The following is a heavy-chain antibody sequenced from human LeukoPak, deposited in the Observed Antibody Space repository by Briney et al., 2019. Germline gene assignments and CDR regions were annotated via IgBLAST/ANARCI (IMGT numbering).Heavy chain of an antibody. CDR3: TRHGVMTTVTTGSEDYYYGMDV. CDR2: ISGTSSLI. D-gene: IGHD4-17*01. CDR1: GFTFSTYS. Sequence: PGGSLRLSCAASGFTFSTYSMNWVRQAPGKGLEWVSYISGTSSLIYYADSVKGRFTISRDNAKNSLYLQMNSLKTEDTAVYYCTRHGVMTTVTTGSEDYYYGMDVWGQGTTVTVSS. V-gene: IGHV3-48*01. J-gene: IGHJ6*02.